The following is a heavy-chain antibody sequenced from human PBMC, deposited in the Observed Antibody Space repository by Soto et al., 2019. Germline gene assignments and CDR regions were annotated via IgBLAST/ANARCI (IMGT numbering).Heavy chain of an antibody. CDR2: MNPNSGNT. V-gene: IGHV1-8*01. Sequence: ASVKVSCKASGYTFTSYDINWVRQATGQGLEWMGWMNPNSGNTGYAQKFQGRVTMTRNTSISTAYMELSSLRSEDTAVYYCARGSRRVVVPAAPVYSYMDVWGKGTTVTVSS. CDR1: GYTFTSYD. J-gene: IGHJ6*03. D-gene: IGHD2-2*01. CDR3: ARGSRRVVVPAAPVYSYMDV.